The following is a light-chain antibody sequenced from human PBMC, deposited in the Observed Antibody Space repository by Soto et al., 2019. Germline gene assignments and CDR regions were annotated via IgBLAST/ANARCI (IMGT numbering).Light chain of an antibody. CDR1: QDVSRS. V-gene: IGKV1-9*01. CDR3: QQLWTYPLT. Sequence: DTPLSQSPSFLSASVGDRVTISCRASQDVSRSLGWYQQKPGKAPKLLIAAASTLHSGVPSRFSGSGSDTDFTLTISNLQPEDFATYYCQQLWTYPLTFGGGSKVDI. CDR2: AAS. J-gene: IGKJ4*01.